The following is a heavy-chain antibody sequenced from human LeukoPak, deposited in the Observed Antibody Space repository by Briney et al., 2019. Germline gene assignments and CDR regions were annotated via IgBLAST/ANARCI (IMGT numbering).Heavy chain of an antibody. Sequence: SETLSLTCTVSGGSISYYYWTWIRQPPGKGLEWIRYIYYSGRTNYTPSLKSRVTISVDTSKNQFSLKLSSVTAADTAVYYCARGPRPYLTGFDYWGQGTLVTVSS. CDR3: ARGPRPYLTGFDY. CDR1: GGSISYYY. V-gene: IGHV4-59*12. CDR2: IYYSGRT. D-gene: IGHD3-10*01. J-gene: IGHJ4*02.